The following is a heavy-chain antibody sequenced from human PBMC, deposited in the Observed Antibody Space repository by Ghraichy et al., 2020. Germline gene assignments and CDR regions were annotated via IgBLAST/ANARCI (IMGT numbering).Heavy chain of an antibody. CDR1: GFTFSAYS. CDR3: VKRRGDGSNGYDY. CDR2: ISSNGGHT. J-gene: IGHJ4*02. D-gene: IGHD5-24*01. V-gene: IGHV3-64D*06. Sequence: GESLNISCSASGFTFSAYSMHWVRQAPGKGLEYVSAISSNGGHTYYADSVKGRFTISRDNSKNTLFLQMSSLRAEDTAVYYCVKRRGDGSNGYDYWGRGTLVTVSS.